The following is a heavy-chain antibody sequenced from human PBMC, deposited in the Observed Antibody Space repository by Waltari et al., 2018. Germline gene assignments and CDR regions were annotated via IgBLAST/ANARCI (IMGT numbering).Heavy chain of an antibody. CDR1: GYTLTELS. V-gene: IGHV1-24*01. Sequence: QVQLVQSGAEVKKPGASVKVSCKVSGYTLTELSMHGVRQAHGQGLEWMGGFDPEDGETIYAQKFQGRVTMTEDTSTDTAYMELSSLRSEDTAVYYCATRDTGSPAHYYYGMDVWGQGTTVTVSS. CDR2: FDPEDGET. J-gene: IGHJ6*02. D-gene: IGHD1-26*01. CDR3: ATRDTGSPAHYYYGMDV.